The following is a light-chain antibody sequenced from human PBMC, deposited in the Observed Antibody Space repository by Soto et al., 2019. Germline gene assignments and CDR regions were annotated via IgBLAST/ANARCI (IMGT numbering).Light chain of an antibody. V-gene: IGKV1-5*03. CDR1: QGISSW. J-gene: IGKJ5*01. CDR3: QQYNNRPPIT. CDR2: KAS. Sequence: DIQVTQSPSSVSASVGDRVTITCRASQGISSWLAWYQQKPGKAPKLLIYKASSLESGVPSRFSGSGSGTEFTLTISSLQSEDFAVYYCQQYNNRPPITFGQGTRLEIK.